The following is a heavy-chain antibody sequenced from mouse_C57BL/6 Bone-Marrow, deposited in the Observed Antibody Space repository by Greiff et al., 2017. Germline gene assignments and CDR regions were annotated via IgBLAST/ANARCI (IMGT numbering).Heavy chain of an antibody. CDR2: IYPRRGNT. CDR3: AREGRGSEAMDY. V-gene: IGHV1-81*01. J-gene: IGHJ4*01. Sequence: VKLVESGAELARPGASVKLSCKASGYTFTSSGISWVKQRTGQGLEWIGEIYPRRGNTYYNEKFKGTATLTADKSSSTAYMELRSLTSEDSAVYFCAREGRGSEAMDYWGQGTSVTVSS. CDR1: GYTFTSSG. D-gene: IGHD3-2*02.